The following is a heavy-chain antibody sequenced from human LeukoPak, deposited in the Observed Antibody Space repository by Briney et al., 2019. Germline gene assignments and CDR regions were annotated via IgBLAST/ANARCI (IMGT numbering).Heavy chain of an antibody. Sequence: PGGSLRLSCAASGFTFSSYSMNWVRQAPGKGLEWVSSISSSSSYIYYADSVKGRFTISRDNAKNSLYLQMNSLRAEDTAVYYCARRIAAAGYYYHGMDVWGQGTTVTVSS. CDR2: ISSSSSYI. V-gene: IGHV3-21*04. CDR3: ARRIAAAGYYYHGMDV. D-gene: IGHD6-13*01. J-gene: IGHJ6*02. CDR1: GFTFSSYS.